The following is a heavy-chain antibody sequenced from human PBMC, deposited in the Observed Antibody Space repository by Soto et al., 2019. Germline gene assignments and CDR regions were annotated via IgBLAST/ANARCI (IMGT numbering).Heavy chain of an antibody. CDR1: GGSISSYY. D-gene: IGHD5-18*01. V-gene: IGHV4-59*01. CDR3: ARGWGGYSYGYANWFDP. Sequence: SETLSLTCTVSGGSISSYYWSWIRHPPGKGLEWIGYIYYSGSTNYNPSLKSRVTISVDTSKNQFSLKLSSVTAADTAVYYCARGWGGYSYGYANWFDPWGQGTLVTVS. J-gene: IGHJ5*02. CDR2: IYYSGST.